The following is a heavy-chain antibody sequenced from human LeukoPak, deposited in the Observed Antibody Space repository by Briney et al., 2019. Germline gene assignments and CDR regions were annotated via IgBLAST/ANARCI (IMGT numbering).Heavy chain of an antibody. J-gene: IGHJ4*02. CDR3: AKGSSRWLQIWDY. CDR1: GFTFSSYS. CDR2: ISSSSSYI. Sequence: GGSLRLSCAASGFTFSSYSMNWVRQAPGKGLEWVSSISSSSSYIYYADSVKGRFTISRDNAKNSLYLQMNSLRAEDTAVYYCAKGSSRWLQIWDYWGQGTLVTVSS. V-gene: IGHV3-21*04. D-gene: IGHD5-24*01.